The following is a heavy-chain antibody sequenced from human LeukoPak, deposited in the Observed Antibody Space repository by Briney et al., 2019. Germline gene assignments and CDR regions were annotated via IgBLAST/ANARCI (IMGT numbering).Heavy chain of an antibody. D-gene: IGHD3-16*01. CDR1: GFPFSSYA. CDR3: ARDGQQGGSDY. CDR2: ISGDGATT. J-gene: IGHJ4*02. V-gene: IGHV3-23*01. Sequence: PGGSLRLSCAASGFPFSSYAMTWVRQAPGKGLEWVSSISGDGATTYHADSMKGRFTISRDNAKNTVYLEISILGAENTAVYYCARDGQQGGSDYWGQGTLVTVSS.